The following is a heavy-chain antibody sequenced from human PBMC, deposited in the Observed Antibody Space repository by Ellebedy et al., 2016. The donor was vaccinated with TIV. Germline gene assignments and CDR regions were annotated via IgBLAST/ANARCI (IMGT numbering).Heavy chain of an antibody. Sequence: GGSLRLXXAASGFTFDDYAMHWVRQAPGKGLEWVSGISWNSGSIGYADSVKGRFTISRDNAKNSLYLQMNSLRADDTAVYYCGRGHWGIDYWGQGTLVTVSS. D-gene: IGHD7-27*01. J-gene: IGHJ4*02. V-gene: IGHV3-9*01. CDR1: GFTFDDYA. CDR2: ISWNSGSI. CDR3: GRGHWGIDY.